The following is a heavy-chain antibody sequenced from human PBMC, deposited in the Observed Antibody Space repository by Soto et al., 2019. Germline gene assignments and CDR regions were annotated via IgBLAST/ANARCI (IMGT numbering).Heavy chain of an antibody. D-gene: IGHD2-15*01. CDR2: IYYSGST. J-gene: IGHJ4*02. Sequence: QVQLQESGPGLVKPSQTLSLTCTVSGGSISSGDYYWSWIRQPPGKGLEWIGYIYYSGSTYYNPSLERXXPXSXXTSKNQFSLKLSSVTGADTAVYYCARGLVVVAFDYWGQGTLVTVSS. V-gene: IGHV4-30-4*01. CDR3: ARGLVVVAFDY. CDR1: GGSISSGDYY.